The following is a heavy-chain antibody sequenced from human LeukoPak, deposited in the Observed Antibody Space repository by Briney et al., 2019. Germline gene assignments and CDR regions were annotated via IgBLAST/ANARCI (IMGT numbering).Heavy chain of an antibody. D-gene: IGHD3-9*01. J-gene: IGHJ3*02. Sequence: SETLSLTCTVSGGSISSYYWSWIRQPPGKGLEWIGYIYYSGSTNYNPSLKSRVTISVDTSKSQFSLKLSSVTAADTAVYYCARGLDDILTGYPPGAFDIWGQGTMVTVSS. CDR2: IYYSGST. V-gene: IGHV4-59*01. CDR3: ARGLDDILTGYPPGAFDI. CDR1: GGSISSYY.